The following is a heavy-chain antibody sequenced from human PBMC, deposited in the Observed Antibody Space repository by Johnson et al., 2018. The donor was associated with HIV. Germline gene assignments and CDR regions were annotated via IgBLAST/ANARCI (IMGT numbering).Heavy chain of an antibody. CDR2: IGSAGDT. D-gene: IGHD3-16*01. CDR1: GFTFRNYD. Sequence: VQLVESGGGSVQPGGSLRLSCAASGFTFRNYDMHWVRQATVKSLEWVSAIGSAGDTYYSGSVKGRFTISRESAKNSLYLQMNSLRAGDTAVYYCVRDRRGGAFDIWGQGTMVTVSS. CDR3: VRDRRGGAFDI. J-gene: IGHJ3*02. V-gene: IGHV3-13*01.